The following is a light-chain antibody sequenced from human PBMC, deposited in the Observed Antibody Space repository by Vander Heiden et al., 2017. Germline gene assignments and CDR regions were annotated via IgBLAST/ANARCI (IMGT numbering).Light chain of an antibody. CDR1: QSISSY. Sequence: DIQMTQSPSSLSASVGDRVTITCRASQSISSYLNWYQQKPGKAPKLLIYTASSLQSGVPSRFNGSGSGTDFTLTISRLQPEDFATYSCQQSDRTPYTFGQGTKMEIK. V-gene: IGKV1-39*01. CDR3: QQSDRTPYT. CDR2: TAS. J-gene: IGKJ2*01.